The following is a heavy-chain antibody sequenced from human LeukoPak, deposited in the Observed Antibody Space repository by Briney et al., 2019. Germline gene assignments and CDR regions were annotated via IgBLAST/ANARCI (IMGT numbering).Heavy chain of an antibody. V-gene: IGHV4-59*12. Sequence: SETLSLTCTVSGGSISNYYWSWIRQPPGKGLEGSGYIYYSGSTNYNPSLKSRVNISVDTSKQQFSMKLSSVTAADTAVYYCAGVTTSTPLLYFDYWGQGTLVTVSS. D-gene: IGHD4-17*01. CDR2: IYYSGST. CDR3: AGVTTSTPLLYFDY. CDR1: GGSISNYY. J-gene: IGHJ4*02.